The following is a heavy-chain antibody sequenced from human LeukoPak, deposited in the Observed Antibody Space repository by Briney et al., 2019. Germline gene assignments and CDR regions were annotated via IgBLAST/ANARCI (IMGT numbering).Heavy chain of an antibody. CDR1: GGSFSGYY. D-gene: IGHD1-26*01. CDR3: TRRPIVGSTGFYFDP. Sequence: SETLSLTCAVYGGSFSGYYWSWIRQPPGKGLEWIGEIYHSGSTNYNPSLKSRVTISVDKSKNQFSLNLSSVTAADTAVYYCTRRPIVGSTGFYFDPWGPGTLVTVSS. V-gene: IGHV4-34*01. J-gene: IGHJ5*02. CDR2: IYHSGST.